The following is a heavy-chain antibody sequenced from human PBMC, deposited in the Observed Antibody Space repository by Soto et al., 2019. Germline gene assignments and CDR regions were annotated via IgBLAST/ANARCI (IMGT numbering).Heavy chain of an antibody. J-gene: IGHJ5*02. CDR3: AGSLPRGVNWFDP. Sequence: ASLKVSCKASGDNFGDYYINWVRQAPGQRLEWMGWINPNNGGTKYAQNFQDSVIMTRDTSISTVYMQLSSLTSDDTALYFCAGSLPRGVNWFDPWGQGXLVTVSS. CDR1: GDNFGDYY. V-gene: IGHV1-2*02. CDR2: INPNNGGT. D-gene: IGHD3-10*01.